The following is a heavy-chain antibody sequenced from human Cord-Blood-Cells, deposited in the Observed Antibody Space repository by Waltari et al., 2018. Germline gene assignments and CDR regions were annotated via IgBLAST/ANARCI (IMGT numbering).Heavy chain of an antibody. CDR3: APVHTAAAGSNYFDY. D-gene: IGHD6-13*01. CDR2: IDWDDYK. Sequence: QVTLRESGPALVKPTQTLTLTCTFSGFSLSTSGMCVSWIRQPPGKALEWLARIDWDDYKYYSTSLETKLTISKGTSKNQVVLTKTNIDPVGTAPYYWAPVHTAAAGSNYFDYWGQGTLVTVSS. CDR1: GFSLSTSGMC. J-gene: IGHJ4*02. V-gene: IGHV2-70*15.